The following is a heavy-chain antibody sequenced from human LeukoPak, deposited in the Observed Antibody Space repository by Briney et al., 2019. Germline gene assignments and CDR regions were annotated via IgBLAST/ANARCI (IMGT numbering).Heavy chain of an antibody. Sequence: GGSLRLSCAASGFTFSTYSMNWVRQAPGKGLEWVSGISGSGGTTYYADSVKGRFTISRDTPKDTLYLQMNSLRGEDTAVYYCASWRWLQLYYFDHWGQGTLVTVSS. CDR2: ISGSGGTT. D-gene: IGHD5-24*01. CDR3: ASWRWLQLYYFDH. V-gene: IGHV3-23*01. CDR1: GFTFSTYS. J-gene: IGHJ4*02.